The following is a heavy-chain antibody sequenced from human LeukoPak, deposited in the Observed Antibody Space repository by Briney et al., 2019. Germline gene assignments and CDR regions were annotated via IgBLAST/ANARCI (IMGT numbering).Heavy chain of an antibody. V-gene: IGHV3-21*01. J-gene: IGHJ4*02. CDR2: ISSSSSYI. Sequence: GGSLRLSCAASGFTFSSYSMNWVRQAPGKGLEWVSSISSSSSYIYYADSVKGRFTISRDNAKNSLYLQINSLRAEDTAVYYCASLSDYGDARYWGQGTLVTVSS. CDR1: GFTFSSYS. D-gene: IGHD4-17*01. CDR3: ASLSDYGDARY.